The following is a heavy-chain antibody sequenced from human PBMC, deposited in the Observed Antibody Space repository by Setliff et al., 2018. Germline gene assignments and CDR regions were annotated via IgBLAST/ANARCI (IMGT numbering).Heavy chain of an antibody. D-gene: IGHD2-2*01. CDR1: GFTFGDHF. V-gene: IGHV3-72*01. CDR3: ARVGYCDGPTCYPFDY. J-gene: IGHJ4*02. CDR2: IKNKVNTFST. Sequence: RLSCAASGFTFGDHFMDWVRQPPGKGLEWVGRIKNKVNTFSTQYAASVNGRFSISRDDSKSSLYLQMNSLKSEDTAVYYCARVGYCDGPTCYPFDYWGPGTLVTVSS.